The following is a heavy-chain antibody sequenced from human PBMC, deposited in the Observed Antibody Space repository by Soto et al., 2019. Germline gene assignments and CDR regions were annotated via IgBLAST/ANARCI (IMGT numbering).Heavy chain of an antibody. CDR2: ISGSGST. CDR3: AKSLAVVTAIGDYFDY. D-gene: IGHD2-21*02. V-gene: IGHV3-23*01. J-gene: IGHJ4*02. Sequence: EVQLLESGGGLVQPGGSLRLSCAASGFTFSNNAMNWVRQAPGKGLEWVSAISGSGSTYYADSVKGRFTISRDNSKNTLYLQMNSLRAEETALYYCAKSLAVVTAIGDYFDYWGQGTLVTVSS. CDR1: GFTFSNNA.